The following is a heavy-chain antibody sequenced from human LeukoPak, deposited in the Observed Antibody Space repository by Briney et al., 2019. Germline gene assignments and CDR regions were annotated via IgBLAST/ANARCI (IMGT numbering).Heavy chain of an antibody. CDR1: GFTFSSHW. J-gene: IGHJ4*02. CDR2: INQDGSEK. Sequence: PGGSLRLSCAASGFTFSSHWMSWVRHAPGKGLEWVANINQDGSEKYYVDSVMGRFTVSRDNAKNSLYLQINSLRAEDTAVYYCARAKAGTSDYWGQGTLVTVSS. V-gene: IGHV3-7*01. D-gene: IGHD6-13*01. CDR3: ARAKAGTSDY.